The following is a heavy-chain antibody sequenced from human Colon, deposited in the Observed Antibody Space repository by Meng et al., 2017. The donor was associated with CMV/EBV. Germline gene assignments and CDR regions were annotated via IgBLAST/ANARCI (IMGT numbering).Heavy chain of an antibody. Sequence: GESLKISCAASGIPIGGYSMHWVRQAPGKGLGWLSIKSSDGSIEFYADSVKGRFLISRDHYKTSVYLQMNSLRADDTAVYYCARDRPGGIEYWGQGTLVTVSS. CDR3: ARDRPGGIEY. V-gene: IGHV3-30-3*01. D-gene: IGHD3-16*01. J-gene: IGHJ4*02. CDR2: KSSDGSIE. CDR1: GIPIGGYS.